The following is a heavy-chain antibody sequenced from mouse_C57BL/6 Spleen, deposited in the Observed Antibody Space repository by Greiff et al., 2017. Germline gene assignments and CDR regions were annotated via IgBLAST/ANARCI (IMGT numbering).Heavy chain of an antibody. CDR2: INPSSGYT. CDR1: GYTFTSYT. V-gene: IGHV1-4*01. J-gene: IGHJ4*01. CDR3: FQGGIYYDYDGGMDY. D-gene: IGHD2-4*01. Sequence: QVQLQQSGAELARPGASVKMSCKASGYTFTSYTMHWVKQRPGQGLEWIGYINPSSGYTKYNQKFKDKATLTADKSSSTAYMQLSSLTSEDSAVYYCFQGGIYYDYDGGMDYWGQGTSVTVSS.